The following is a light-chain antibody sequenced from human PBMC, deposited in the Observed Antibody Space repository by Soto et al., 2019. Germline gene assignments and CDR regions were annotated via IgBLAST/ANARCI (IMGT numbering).Light chain of an antibody. CDR3: CSYAQANSWV. CDR1: SSDVGSYNL. CDR2: EGS. Sequence: QSLLTQPASLSVSPGQSITISCTGTSSDVGSYNLVSLYQQHPGKDPKLMIYEGSQRPSGVSYRFSGSKSGNTASLTISGLQAEDEADYFCCSYAQANSWVFGGGTKVTVL. V-gene: IGLV2-23*01. J-gene: IGLJ3*02.